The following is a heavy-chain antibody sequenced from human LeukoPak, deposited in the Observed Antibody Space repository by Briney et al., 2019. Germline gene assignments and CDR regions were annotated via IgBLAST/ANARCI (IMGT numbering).Heavy chain of an antibody. CDR3: TTDKAYYDFWSGYFSRDSYYFDY. Sequence: GGSLRLSCAASGFTFSSYAMSWVRQAPGKGLEWVSAISGGGGSIYYADSVKGRFTISRDNSKNTLYLQMNSLKTEDTAVYYCTTDKAYYDFWSGYFSRDSYYFDYWGQGTLVTVSS. V-gene: IGHV3-23*01. D-gene: IGHD3-3*01. J-gene: IGHJ4*02. CDR2: ISGGGGSI. CDR1: GFTFSSYA.